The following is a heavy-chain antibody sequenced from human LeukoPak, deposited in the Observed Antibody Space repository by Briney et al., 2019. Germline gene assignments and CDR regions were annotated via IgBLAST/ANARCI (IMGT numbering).Heavy chain of an antibody. CDR3: ARENYRYSDYAAYDFWSGYNGY. D-gene: IGHD3-3*01. J-gene: IGHJ4*02. CDR1: GFTFSSYA. V-gene: IGHV3-30-3*01. CDR2: ISYDGSNK. Sequence: GESLRLSCAASGFTFSSYAMHWVRQAPGKGLEWVAVISYDGSNKYYADSVKGRFTISRDNSKNTLYLQMNSLRAEDTAVYYCARENYRYSDYAAYDFWSGYNGYWGQGTLVTVSS.